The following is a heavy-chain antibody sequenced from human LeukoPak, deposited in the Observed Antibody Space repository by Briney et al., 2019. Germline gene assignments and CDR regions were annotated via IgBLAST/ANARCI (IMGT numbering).Heavy chain of an antibody. V-gene: IGHV3-9*02. CDR1: GSISQNYA. Sequence: GGSLRLSCAVSGSISQNYAMHWVRQAPGKGLEWVSAIDWNSGRTGYADSVKGRFTISKDNAKNSVYLQMNSLRAEDTALYYCGKDITPGGLDVWGQGTTVTVSS. CDR2: IDWNSGRT. J-gene: IGHJ6*02. CDR3: GKDITPGGLDV.